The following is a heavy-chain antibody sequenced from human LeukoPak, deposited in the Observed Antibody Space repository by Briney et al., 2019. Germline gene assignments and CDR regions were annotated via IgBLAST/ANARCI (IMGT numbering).Heavy chain of an antibody. CDR3: AIKRIRGNPFDY. CDR1: AYTFTDYY. V-gene: IGHV1-2*02. D-gene: IGHD2/OR15-2a*01. Sequence: ASVKVSCKAPAYTFTDYYVHWVRQAPGQGLEWMGWFHPSSGGAGYAQKFQGRVIMTSDTSIFTAYMQLTRLRSDDTAVYYCAIKRIRGNPFDYWGQGTLVTVSS. CDR2: FHPSSGGA. J-gene: IGHJ4*02.